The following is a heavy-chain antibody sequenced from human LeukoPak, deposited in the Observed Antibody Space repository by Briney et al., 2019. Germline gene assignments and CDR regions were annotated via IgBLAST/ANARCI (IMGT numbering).Heavy chain of an antibody. D-gene: IGHD4-4*01. CDR1: GFTFDDYA. CDR3: ARDGTVTTSWFDP. CDR2: ISWNSGSI. V-gene: IGHV3-9*01. Sequence: PGRSLRLSCAASGFTFDDYAMHWVRQAPGKGLEWVSGISWNSGSIGYADSVKGRFTISRDNAKNSLYLQMNSLRAEDTAVYYCARDGTVTTSWFDPWGQGTLVTVSS. J-gene: IGHJ5*02.